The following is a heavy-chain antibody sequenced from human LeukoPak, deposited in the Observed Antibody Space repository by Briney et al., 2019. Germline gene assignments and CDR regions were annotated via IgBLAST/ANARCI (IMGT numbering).Heavy chain of an antibody. J-gene: IGHJ3*02. CDR3: ARDLSPYYDSSAYYDAFDI. CDR1: GFTFSTYW. V-gene: IGHV3-7*01. CDR2: INQDGSEK. D-gene: IGHD3-22*01. Sequence: GGSLRLSCAASGFTFSTYWMTWVGQAPGKGLEWVANINQDGSEKYYVDSVKGRFTISRDNAKNSLYLQMNSLRAEDTAVYYCARDLSPYYDSSAYYDAFDIWGQGTMVTVSS.